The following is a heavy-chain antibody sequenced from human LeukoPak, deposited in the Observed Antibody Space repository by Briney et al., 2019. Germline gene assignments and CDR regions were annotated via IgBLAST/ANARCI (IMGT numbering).Heavy chain of an antibody. CDR3: ARDLAVAGRPPYYGMDV. CDR1: GFTFSSYS. J-gene: IGHJ6*02. D-gene: IGHD6-19*01. Sequence: PGGSLRLSCAASGFTFSSYSMNWVRQAPGKGLEWVSSISSSSSYIYYADSVKGRFTISRDNAKNSLYLQMNSLRAEDTAVYYCARDLAVAGRPPYYGMDVWGQGTTVTVSS. V-gene: IGHV3-21*01. CDR2: ISSSSSYI.